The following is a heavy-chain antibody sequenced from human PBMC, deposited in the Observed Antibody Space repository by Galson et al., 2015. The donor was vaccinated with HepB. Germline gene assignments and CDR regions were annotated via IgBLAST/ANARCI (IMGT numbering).Heavy chain of an antibody. J-gene: IGHJ1*01. CDR3: ARESAGYFQH. V-gene: IGHV3-53*01. CDR1: GFTVSSNY. CDR2: IYSGGST. Sequence: RLSCAASGFTVSSNYMSWVRQAPGKGLEWVSVIYSGGSTYYADSVKGRFTISRDNSKNTLYLQMNSLRAEDTAVYYCARESAGYFQHWGQGTLVTVSS.